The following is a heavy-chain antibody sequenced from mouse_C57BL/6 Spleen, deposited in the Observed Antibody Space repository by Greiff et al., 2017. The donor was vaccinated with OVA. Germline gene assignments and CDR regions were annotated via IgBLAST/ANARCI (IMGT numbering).Heavy chain of an antibody. CDR2: ISTYYGDA. CDR3: ARDDYDVGDGAKDY. D-gene: IGHD2-4*01. V-gene: IGHV1-67*01. Sequence: QVQLQQSGPELVRPGVSVKISCKGSGYTFTDYAMHWVKQSHAQSLEWIGVISTYYGDARYNQKFKDKATLTVDKSYSTAYMELARLTSEDSAVYYCARDDYDVGDGAKDYWGQGTSVTVSS. J-gene: IGHJ4*01. CDR1: GYTFTDYA.